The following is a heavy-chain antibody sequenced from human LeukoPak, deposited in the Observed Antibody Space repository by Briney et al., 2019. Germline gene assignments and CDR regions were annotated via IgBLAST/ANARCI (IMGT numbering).Heavy chain of an antibody. V-gene: IGHV3-33*01. Sequence: GGSLRLSCAASGFTFDTYGMHWVRRAPGKGLEWVAVIWYDGGHKYYAGSVKGRFTVSRDNSQNTLYLQMNSLRADDTALNYCARGSELGPTTAFDYWGQGTLVTVSS. J-gene: IGHJ4*02. CDR3: ARGSELGPTTAFDY. CDR2: IWYDGGHK. D-gene: IGHD1-26*01. CDR1: GFTFDTYG.